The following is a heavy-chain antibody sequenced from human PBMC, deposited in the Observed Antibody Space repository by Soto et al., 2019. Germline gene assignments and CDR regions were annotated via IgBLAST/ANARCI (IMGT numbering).Heavy chain of an antibody. J-gene: IGHJ4*02. V-gene: IGHV3-30*18. CDR2: ISYDGNNR. CDR3: AKDGDRYCTSNTCSHHFDY. CDR1: GFTFSSYG. Sequence: QVPLVESGGGVVKPGRSPRLSCAASGFTFSSYGMHWVRQAPGKGLEWVAFISYDGNNRYYADSVKGRFTISRDNSKNTLYLQMSILRTEDTAVYYCAKDGDRYCTSNTCSHHFDYWGQGTLVTVSS. D-gene: IGHD2-2*01.